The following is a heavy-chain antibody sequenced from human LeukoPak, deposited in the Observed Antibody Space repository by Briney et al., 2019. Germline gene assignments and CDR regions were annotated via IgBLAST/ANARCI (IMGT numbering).Heavy chain of an antibody. CDR3: ARHRLRRVYSGSYSETVYYFDY. CDR2: IRSKANSYAT. V-gene: IGHV3-73*01. D-gene: IGHD1-26*01. CDR1: EFSVGSNY. Sequence: GGSLRLSCAASEFSVGSNYMTWVRQAPGKGLEWVGRIRSKANSYATAYAASVKGRFTISRDDSKNTAYLQMNSLKTEDTAVYYCARHRLRRVYSGSYSETVYYFDYWGQGTLVTVSS. J-gene: IGHJ4*02.